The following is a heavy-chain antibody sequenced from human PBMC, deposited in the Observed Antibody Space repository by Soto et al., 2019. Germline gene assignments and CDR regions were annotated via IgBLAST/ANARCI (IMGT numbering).Heavy chain of an antibody. V-gene: IGHV4-34*01. CDR1: GGSFSTYY. CDR2: INHSGSN. J-gene: IGHJ3*02. D-gene: IGHD3-9*01. Sequence: QLQQWGAGLLKPSETLSLTCVVSGGSFSTYYYNWIRQSPGKGLEWIGEINHSGSNNYSPSLKSRVTMSLDTSQNQFSLKLTYVTAADTAVYYCARGGSNDWQVAFDIWGQGTMVTVSS. CDR3: ARGGSNDWQVAFDI.